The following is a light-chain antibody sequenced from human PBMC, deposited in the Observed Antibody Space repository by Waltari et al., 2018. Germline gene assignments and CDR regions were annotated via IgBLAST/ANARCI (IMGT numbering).Light chain of an antibody. V-gene: IGKV3-20*01. Sequence: DIFLTQSTGTLSLSPGEGATLSCRASQSISRFLAWYQQKPGQAPRLLIYDASTRTTGIPSRISGSGAGTYSSLTSSRLEAEDVAVYYCQKYETLPATFGQGTKVEIK. CDR3: QKYETLPAT. CDR1: QSISRF. CDR2: DAS. J-gene: IGKJ1*01.